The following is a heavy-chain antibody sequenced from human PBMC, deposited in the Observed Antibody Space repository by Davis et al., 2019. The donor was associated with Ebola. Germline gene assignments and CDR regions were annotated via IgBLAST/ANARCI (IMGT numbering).Heavy chain of an antibody. CDR3: ARERGTYGSGSYYNVLGSGGMDV. J-gene: IGHJ6*02. Sequence: ASVKVSCKASGYTFTGYYMHWVRQAPGQGLEWMGWINPNSGGTNYAQKFQGWVTMTRDTSISTAYTELSRLRSDDTAVYYCARERGTYGSGSYYNVLGSGGMDVWGQGTTVTVSS. CDR2: INPNSGGT. D-gene: IGHD3-10*01. CDR1: GYTFTGYY. V-gene: IGHV1-2*04.